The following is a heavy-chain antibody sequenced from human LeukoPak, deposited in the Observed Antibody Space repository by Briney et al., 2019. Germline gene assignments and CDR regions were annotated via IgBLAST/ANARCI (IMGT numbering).Heavy chain of an antibody. J-gene: IGHJ6*02. Sequence: SETLSLTCTVSGGSISSYYWSWIRQPAGKGLEWIGRIYTSGSTNYNPSLKSRVTMSVDTSKNQFSLKLCSVTAADTAVYYCARDYYDSSGYWGYYYGMDVWGQGTTVTVSS. V-gene: IGHV4-4*07. D-gene: IGHD3-22*01. CDR3: ARDYYDSSGYWGYYYGMDV. CDR1: GGSISSYY. CDR2: IYTSGST.